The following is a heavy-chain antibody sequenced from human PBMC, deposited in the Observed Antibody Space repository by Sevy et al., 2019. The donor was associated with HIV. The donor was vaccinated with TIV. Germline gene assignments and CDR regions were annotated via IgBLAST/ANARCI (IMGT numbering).Heavy chain of an antibody. J-gene: IGHJ6*02. CDR3: ARRSGAAAGTSSYGLDV. D-gene: IGHD6-13*01. CDR2: ISSSGSSYM. Sequence: GGSLRLSCAASGFTFSTYGMNWVRQAPGKGLEWVSSISSSGSSYMYYTDSVKGRFTISRVNAKNSLYRQMNSLRAEDTAVYYCARRSGAAAGTSSYGLDVWGQGTTVTVSS. CDR1: GFTFSTYG. V-gene: IGHV3-21*01.